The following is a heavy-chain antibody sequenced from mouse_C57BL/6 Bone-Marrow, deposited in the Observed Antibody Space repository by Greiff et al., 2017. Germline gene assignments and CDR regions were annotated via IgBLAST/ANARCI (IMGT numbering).Heavy chain of an antibody. CDR1: GYAFTNYL. V-gene: IGHV1-54*01. CDR2: INPGSGGT. CDR3: ARGLYGRYAMDD. J-gene: IGHJ4*01. Sequence: VQLQQSGAELVRPGTSVKVSCKASGYAFTNYLIEWVKQRPGQGLEWIGVINPGSGGTNYNEKFKGKATLAADKSSSTAYMQRSSLTSEDSAVYFCARGLYGRYAMDDWGQGTSVTVSS. D-gene: IGHD1-1*01.